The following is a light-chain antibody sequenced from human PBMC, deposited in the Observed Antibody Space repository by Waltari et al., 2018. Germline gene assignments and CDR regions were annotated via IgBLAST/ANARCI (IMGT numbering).Light chain of an antibody. CDR1: QRVRRA. CDR3: QHYVRLPAT. CDR2: GAS. V-gene: IGKV3-20*01. J-gene: IGKJ1*01. Sequence: IVLTQSSGHLSLAPGEKTTLSCRARQRVRRALAWYQQKPGQAPRLLIFGASNRATGIPDRFSGSGSGTDFSLTISRLDPEDVAVYYCQHYVRLPATFGQGTKVEIK.